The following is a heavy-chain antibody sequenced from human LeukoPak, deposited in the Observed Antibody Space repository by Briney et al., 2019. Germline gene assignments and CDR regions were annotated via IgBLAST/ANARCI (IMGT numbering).Heavy chain of an antibody. D-gene: IGHD4-17*01. CDR3: ARSRFTYGSVAFDY. CDR2: ISSGSRPV. V-gene: IGHV3-48*02. J-gene: IGHJ4*02. Sequence: GGSLRLSCAASGFSFTSYNMHWVRQAPGKGPEWLSSISSGSRPVYYSDSVKGRFTISRDDAKDSLHLQMNSLRDEDTAVYYCARSRFTYGSVAFDYWGRGTLVTVSS. CDR1: GFSFTSYN.